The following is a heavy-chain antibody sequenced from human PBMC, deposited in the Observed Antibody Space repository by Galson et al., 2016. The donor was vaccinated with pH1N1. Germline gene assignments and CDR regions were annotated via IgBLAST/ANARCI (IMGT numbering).Heavy chain of an antibody. CDR2: ISDSGDYT. Sequence: SLRLSCAASGFTFSNYAMSWVCQAPGKGLEWVSGISDSGDYTYYVDSVKGRFTISRDNSKNTLYVQMNSQRAEDTAVYYCAKPYDFWAAYPPYYFDYWGQGTLVTVSS. V-gene: IGHV3-23*01. D-gene: IGHD3-3*01. CDR3: AKPYDFWAAYPPYYFDY. J-gene: IGHJ4*02. CDR1: GFTFSNYA.